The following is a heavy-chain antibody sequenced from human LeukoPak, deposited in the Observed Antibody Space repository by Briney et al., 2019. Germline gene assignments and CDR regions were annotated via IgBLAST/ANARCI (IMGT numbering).Heavy chain of an antibody. CDR1: GGSISSSSYY. J-gene: IGHJ6*03. CDR3: ARGGRDGYNYPFLLYYYYYMDV. D-gene: IGHD5-24*01. V-gene: IGHV4-39*07. CDR2: IYYSGST. Sequence: PSETLSLTCTVSGGSISSSSYYWGWIRQPPGKGLEWIGSIYYSGSTYYNPSLKSRVTISVDTSKNQFSLKLSSVTAADTAVYYCARGGRDGYNYPFLLYYYYYMDVWGKGTTVTVSS.